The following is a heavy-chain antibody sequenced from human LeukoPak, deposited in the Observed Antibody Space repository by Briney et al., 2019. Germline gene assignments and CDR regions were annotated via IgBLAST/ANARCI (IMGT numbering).Heavy chain of an antibody. CDR2: IIPICDTA. J-gene: IGHJ5*02. D-gene: IGHD3-22*01. CDR1: GGTFSSYA. CDR3: ARQGVVISENWFDP. Sequence: SVKVSCKASGGTFSSYAISWVRQAPGQGLEWMGGIIPICDTANYAQKFQGRVTITTDESTSTAYMELSSLRSEDTAVYYCARQGVVISENWFDPWGQGTLVTVSS. V-gene: IGHV1-69*05.